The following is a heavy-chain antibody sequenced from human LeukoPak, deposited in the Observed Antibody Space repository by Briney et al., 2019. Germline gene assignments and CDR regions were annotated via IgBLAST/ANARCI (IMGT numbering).Heavy chain of an antibody. CDR1: GGSISSSSYY. V-gene: IGHV4-39*07. CDR3: ARRYDFWSGYPPLLDY. CDR2: IYYSGST. J-gene: IGHJ4*02. D-gene: IGHD3-3*01. Sequence: SETLSLTCTVSGGSISSSSYYWGWIRQPPGKGLEWIGSIYYSGSTNYNPSLKGRVTISVDTSKKQFSLKLSSVTAADTAVYYCARRYDFWSGYPPLLDYWGQGTLVTVSS.